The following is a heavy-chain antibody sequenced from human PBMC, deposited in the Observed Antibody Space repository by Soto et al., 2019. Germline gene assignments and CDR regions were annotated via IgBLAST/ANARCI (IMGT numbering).Heavy chain of an antibody. J-gene: IGHJ4*02. D-gene: IGHD6-19*01. Sequence: EPLSLTCAVSGYARRSGYYCACIRQPPGKGLEYIGSIYHSGGTFYNPSLKSRVTMSVDTSKKQFSLRLTAVTAADTAMYYCAGTDSYTSGLDYWGQGTVVTVSS. V-gene: IGHV4-38-2*01. CDR3: AGTDSYTSGLDY. CDR1: GYARRSGYY. CDR2: IYHSGGT.